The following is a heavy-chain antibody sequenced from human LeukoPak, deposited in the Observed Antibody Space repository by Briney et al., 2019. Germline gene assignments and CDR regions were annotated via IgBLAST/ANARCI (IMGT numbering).Heavy chain of an antibody. CDR3: ATKMNHARAVYAFGI. J-gene: IGHJ3*02. D-gene: IGHD2-21*01. Sequence: GRSLRLSCAASGFTFDDYAMHWVRQAPGKGLEWVSGISWNSVSIGYAVSVKGRFTISRAKAKTSLYMQMHSLRAEDTALYYCATKMNHARAVYAFGIWGQGTMVTVSS. CDR2: ISWNSVSI. CDR1: GFTFDDYA. V-gene: IGHV3-9*01.